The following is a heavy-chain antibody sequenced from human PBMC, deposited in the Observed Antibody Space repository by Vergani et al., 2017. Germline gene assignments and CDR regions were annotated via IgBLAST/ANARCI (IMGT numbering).Heavy chain of an antibody. CDR2: INPSGGTT. CDR1: GYTFTSYY. D-gene: IGHD6-6*01. V-gene: IGHV1-46*03. Sequence: QVQLVQSGAEVKKPGASVKVSCKASGYTFTSYYMHWVRQAPGQGLEWMGIINPSGGTTSYAQKFQGRVTMTRDTSTSTVYMEPSSLRSEDTAVYYCARATKLGGFDPWGQGTLVTVSS. J-gene: IGHJ5*02. CDR3: ARATKLGGFDP.